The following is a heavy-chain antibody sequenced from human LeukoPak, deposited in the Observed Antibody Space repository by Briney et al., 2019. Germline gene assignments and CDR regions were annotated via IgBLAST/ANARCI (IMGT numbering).Heavy chain of an antibody. CDR2: ISGSGGRT. CDR3: AKESCSSTSCRFYYYYYYMDV. V-gene: IGHV3-23*01. D-gene: IGHD2-2*01. J-gene: IGHJ6*03. CDR1: GFTFISYG. Sequence: GGSLRLSCAASGFTFISYGMSWVRQAPGKGVEWVSVISGSGGRTHYADSVKGRFTISRDNSKNTLYLQTNSLRAEDTAVYYCAKESCSSTSCRFYYYYYYMDVWGKGTTVTISS.